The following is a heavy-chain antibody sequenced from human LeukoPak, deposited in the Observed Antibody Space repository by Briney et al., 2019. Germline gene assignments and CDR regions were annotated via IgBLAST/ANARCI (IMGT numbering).Heavy chain of an antibody. J-gene: IGHJ4*01. CDR3: ARSSTYSPYYFDS. Sequence: GESLKISCKASGYLSRKNWIGWVRQMPGKGLEWMGIIYPPDSDTRYGREFQGQVTISVDESINTAYLQWSSLKASDTAMYYCARSSTYSPYYFDSWGQGTLVTVSS. CDR1: GYLSRKNW. V-gene: IGHV5-51*01. D-gene: IGHD2-2*01. CDR2: IYPPDSDT.